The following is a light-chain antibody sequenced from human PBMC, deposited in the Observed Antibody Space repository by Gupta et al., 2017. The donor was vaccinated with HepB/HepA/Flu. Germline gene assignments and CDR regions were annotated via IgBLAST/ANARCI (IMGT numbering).Light chain of an antibody. J-gene: IGLJ2*01. CDR1: KLRDKY. CDR2: EDS. V-gene: IGLV3-1*01. CDR3: QAWDRRSVV. Sequence: SYELTQPPSVSVSPGQTASITCSGDKLRDKYTSWYQQKPGQSPFLVIYEDSLRPSGIPERFSVSSSGITATLTISGTQAVDEADYYCQAWDRRSVVFGGVTKLAVL.